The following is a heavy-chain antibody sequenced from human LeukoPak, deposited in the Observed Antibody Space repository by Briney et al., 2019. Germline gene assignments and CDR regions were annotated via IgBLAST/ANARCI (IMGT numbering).Heavy chain of an antibody. CDR2: IYPGDSDT. Sequence: GESLKISCKISGYSFTSYWIGWVRQMPGKGLEWMGIIYPGDSDTKYSPSFQGQVTISADKSVSTAYLQWSSLKASDTAIYYCARRISARAGEGIDYWGQGTLVTVSS. CDR1: GYSFTSYW. CDR3: ARRISARAGEGIDY. J-gene: IGHJ4*02. D-gene: IGHD1-26*01. V-gene: IGHV5-51*01.